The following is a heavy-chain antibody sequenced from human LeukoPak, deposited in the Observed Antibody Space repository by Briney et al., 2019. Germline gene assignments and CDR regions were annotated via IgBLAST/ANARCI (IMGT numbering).Heavy chain of an antibody. CDR3: AKGRYSYAFEYSDS. CDR1: GGSFSGYY. V-gene: IGHV4-34*01. Sequence: SETLSLTCAVYGGSFSGYYWSWIRQPPGKGLEWIGEINHSGSTNYNPSLKSRVTISVDTSKNQFSLKLSSVTAADTAVYYCAKGRYSYAFEYSDSWGQGTLVTVSS. CDR2: INHSGST. J-gene: IGHJ4*02. D-gene: IGHD5-18*01.